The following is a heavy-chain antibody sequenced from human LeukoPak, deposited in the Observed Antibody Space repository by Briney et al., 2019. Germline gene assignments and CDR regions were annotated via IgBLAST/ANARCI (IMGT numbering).Heavy chain of an antibody. V-gene: IGHV1-2*02. CDR2: INPNSGGT. CDR3: ARPAAYDILTGYYSFWY. CDR1: GYTFTGYY. D-gene: IGHD3-9*01. J-gene: IGHJ4*02. Sequence: ASVKVSCKASGYTFTGYYMHWVRRAPGQGLEWMGWINPNSGGTNYAQKFQGRVTMTRDASISTAYMELSRLRSDDTAVYYCARPAAYDILTGYYSFWYWGQGTLVTVSS.